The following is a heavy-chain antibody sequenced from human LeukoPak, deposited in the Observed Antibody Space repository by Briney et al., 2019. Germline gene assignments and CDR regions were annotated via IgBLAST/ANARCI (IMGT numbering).Heavy chain of an antibody. Sequence: SETLSLTCTVSGGSISSGYYWGWIRQPPGKGLEWIGRIYTSGSTNYNPSLKSRVTISVDTSKNQFSLKLSSVTAADTAVYYCARSSRLGELSSSPFDYWGQGTLVTVSS. V-gene: IGHV4-38-2*02. D-gene: IGHD3-16*02. J-gene: IGHJ4*02. CDR3: ARSSRLGELSSSPFDY. CDR1: GGSISSGYY. CDR2: IYTSGST.